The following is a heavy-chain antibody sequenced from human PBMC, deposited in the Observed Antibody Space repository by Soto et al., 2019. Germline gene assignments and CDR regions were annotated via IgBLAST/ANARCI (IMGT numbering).Heavy chain of an antibody. D-gene: IGHD3-9*01. J-gene: IGHJ4*02. V-gene: IGHV4-31*03. Sequence: SETLSLTCTVSGGSISSGGYYWSWIRQHPGKGLEWIGYIYDSGSTYYNPTPKSRVTISVNTSKNQLYLKLSSVTAADTAVYYCARVIRYFDWLLGSIDYWGQGTLVTVSS. CDR2: IYDSGST. CDR3: ARVIRYFDWLLGSIDY. CDR1: GGSISSGGYY.